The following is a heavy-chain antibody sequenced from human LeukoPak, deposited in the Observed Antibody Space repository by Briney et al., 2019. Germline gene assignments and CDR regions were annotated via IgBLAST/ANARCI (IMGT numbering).Heavy chain of an antibody. CDR2: ITGSGSNT. V-gene: IGHV3-23*01. J-gene: IGHJ4*02. Sequence: GGSLRLSCAASGFTFNTYAMTWVRQAPGKGLEWVSAITGSGSNTYYADSVKGRFTISRDNSENMVYLQMNSLRAEDTAVYYCAKDRALWSFDYWGQGTLVTVSS. CDR3: AKDRALWSFDY. CDR1: GFTFNTYA. D-gene: IGHD1-1*01.